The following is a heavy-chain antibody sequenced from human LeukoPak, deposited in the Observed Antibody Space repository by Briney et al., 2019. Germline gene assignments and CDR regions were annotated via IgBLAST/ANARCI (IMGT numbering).Heavy chain of an antibody. CDR1: GFTVSSNY. V-gene: IGHV3-66*02. CDR2: IYSGGST. CDR3: ARDYYDSSGYYRNDY. J-gene: IGHJ4*02. D-gene: IGHD3-22*01. Sequence: PGGSLRLSCAASGFTVSSNYMSWVRQAPGKGLEWVSVIYSGGSTYYADSVKGRFTISRDNSKNTLYLQMNSLRAEDTAVYYCARDYYDSSGYYRNDYWGQGTLVTVSS.